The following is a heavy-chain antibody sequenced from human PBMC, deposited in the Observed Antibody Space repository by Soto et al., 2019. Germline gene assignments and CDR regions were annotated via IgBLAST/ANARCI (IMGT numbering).Heavy chain of an antibody. Sequence: EVQLVESGGGLIQPGGSLRLSCAASGFVVSSKYMSWVRQAPGKGLEWVSVIYSGGSTYYSDSVKGRLTISRDNSKNTLYLQMNSLRAEDTAVYYCATGVTTAGDYYGMDVWGQGTTVTVSS. CDR3: ATGVTTAGDYYGMDV. J-gene: IGHJ6*02. CDR2: IYSGGST. D-gene: IGHD2-21*02. CDR1: GFVVSSKY. V-gene: IGHV3-53*01.